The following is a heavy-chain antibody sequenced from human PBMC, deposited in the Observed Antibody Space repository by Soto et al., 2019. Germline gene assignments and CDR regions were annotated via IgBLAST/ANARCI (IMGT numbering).Heavy chain of an antibody. CDR1: GGSISSYY. V-gene: IGHV4-59*01. Sequence: QVQLQESGPGLVKPSETLSLTCTVPGGSISSYYWSWIRQPPGKGLEWIGYIYYSGITNYNPSLKSRVTISVDTSKNQFSLKLSSVTAADTAVYYCARYKSNYYYGMDVWGQGTTVTVSS. CDR2: IYYSGIT. CDR3: ARYKSNYYYGMDV. D-gene: IGHD1-20*01. J-gene: IGHJ6*02.